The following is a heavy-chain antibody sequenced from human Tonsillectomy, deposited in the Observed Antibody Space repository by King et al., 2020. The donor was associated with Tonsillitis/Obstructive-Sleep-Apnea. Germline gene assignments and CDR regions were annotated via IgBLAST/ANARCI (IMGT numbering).Heavy chain of an antibody. D-gene: IGHD3-3*01. V-gene: IGHV4-34*01. Sequence: VQLQQWGAGLLKPSETLSLTCAVYGGSFSGYYWSWIRQPPGKGLEWIGEINHSGSTNYNPSLKSRVTISVDTSKNQFSLKLSSVTAADTAVYYCARAGSGYYPYYYYDMDVWGKGTTVTVSS. CDR1: GGSFSGYY. CDR2: INHSGST. CDR3: ARAGSGYYPYYYYDMDV. J-gene: IGHJ6*03.